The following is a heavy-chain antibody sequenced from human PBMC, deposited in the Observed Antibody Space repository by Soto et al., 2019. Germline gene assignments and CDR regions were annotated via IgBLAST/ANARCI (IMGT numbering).Heavy chain of an antibody. CDR3: ARRRGYYYDSSGYYYFDY. V-gene: IGHV1-69*13. CDR1: GGTFSSYA. D-gene: IGHD3-22*01. Sequence: ASVKVSCEASGGTFSSYAISWVRQAPGQGLEWMGGIIPIFGTANYAQKFQGRVTITADESTSTAYMELSSLRSEDTAVYYCARRRGYYYDSSGYYYFDYWGQGTLVTVSS. J-gene: IGHJ4*02. CDR2: IIPIFGTA.